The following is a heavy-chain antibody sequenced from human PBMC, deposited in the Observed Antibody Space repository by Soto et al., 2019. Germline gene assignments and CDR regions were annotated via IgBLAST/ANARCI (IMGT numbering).Heavy chain of an antibody. CDR1: GFTFSSYG. V-gene: IGHV3-30*03. CDR2: ITYSGSNI. CDR3: ARYGMDV. Sequence: GGSLRLSCAASGFTFSSYGMHWVRQAPGKGLEWVADITYSGSNIYYADSVKGRFTISRDNAKNSLYLQMNSLRDEDTAVYYCARYGMDVWGQGTTVTVSS. J-gene: IGHJ6*02.